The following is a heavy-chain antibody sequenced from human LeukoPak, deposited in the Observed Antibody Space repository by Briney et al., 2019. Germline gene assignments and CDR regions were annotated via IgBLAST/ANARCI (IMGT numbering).Heavy chain of an antibody. CDR1: GGSISSYY. D-gene: IGHD3-16*02. CDR2: INHSGST. J-gene: IGHJ5*02. CDR3: ARGRGYYVWGSYRQNWFDP. Sequence: SSETLSLTCTVSGGSISSYYWSWIRQPPGKGLEWIGEINHSGSTNYNPSLKSRVTISVDTSKNQFSLKLSSVTAADTAVYYCARGRGYYVWGSYRQNWFDPWGQGTLVTVSS. V-gene: IGHV4-34*01.